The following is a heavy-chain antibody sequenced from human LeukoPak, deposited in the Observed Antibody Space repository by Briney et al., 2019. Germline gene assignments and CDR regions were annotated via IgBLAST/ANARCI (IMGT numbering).Heavy chain of an antibody. V-gene: IGHV3-30*04. Sequence: GGSLRLSCAASGFTFSSYAMPWVRQAPGKGLEWVAVISYDGSNKYYADSVKGRFTISRDNSKNTLYLQMNSLRAEDTAVYYCARELTDMVRGVILGYYGMDVWGQGTTVTVSS. D-gene: IGHD3-10*01. CDR3: ARELTDMVRGVILGYYGMDV. J-gene: IGHJ6*02. CDR2: ISYDGSNK. CDR1: GFTFSSYA.